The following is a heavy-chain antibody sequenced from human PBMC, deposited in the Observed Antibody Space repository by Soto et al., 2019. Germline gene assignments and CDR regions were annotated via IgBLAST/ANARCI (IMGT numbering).Heavy chain of an antibody. CDR3: ARVLVPAAMGRTYYYYGMVV. D-gene: IGHD2-2*01. Sequence: PGGSLRLSCAASGFTFSSYSMNWVRQAPGKGLEWVSSISSSSSYIYYADSVKGRFTISRDNAKNSLYLQMNSLRAEDTAVYYCARVLVPAAMGRTYYYYGMVVWGQGTTATVSS. CDR1: GFTFSSYS. J-gene: IGHJ6*02. CDR2: ISSSSSYI. V-gene: IGHV3-21*01.